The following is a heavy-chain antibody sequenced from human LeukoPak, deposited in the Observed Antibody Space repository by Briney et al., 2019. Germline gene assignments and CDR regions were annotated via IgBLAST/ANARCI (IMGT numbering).Heavy chain of an antibody. Sequence: SETLSLTCTVSGGSISSSSYYWGWIRQPPGKGLEWIGSIYYSGSTYYNPSLKSRVTTSVDTSKNQFSLKLSSVTAADTAVYYCASAYYDFWNGYPTWFDPWGQGTLVTVSS. CDR1: GGSISSSSYY. J-gene: IGHJ5*02. V-gene: IGHV4-39*01. CDR3: ASAYYDFWNGYPTWFDP. D-gene: IGHD3-3*01. CDR2: IYYSGST.